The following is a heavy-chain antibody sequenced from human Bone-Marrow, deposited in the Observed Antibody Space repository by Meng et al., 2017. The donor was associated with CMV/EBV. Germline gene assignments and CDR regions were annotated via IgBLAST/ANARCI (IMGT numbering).Heavy chain of an antibody. J-gene: IGHJ4*02. CDR2: MNSGGSA. Sequence: SETLSLTCTVSGGSISSSSYYWGWIRQPPGKGLEWIGFMNSGGSANYNASLRSRVTISVDMSRNQFSLRLSSVTAADTAVYYCARGTGTTRHYFDYWGLGMSVTVSS. V-gene: IGHV4-61*05. CDR1: GGSISSSSYY. D-gene: IGHD1-1*01. CDR3: ARGTGTTRHYFDY.